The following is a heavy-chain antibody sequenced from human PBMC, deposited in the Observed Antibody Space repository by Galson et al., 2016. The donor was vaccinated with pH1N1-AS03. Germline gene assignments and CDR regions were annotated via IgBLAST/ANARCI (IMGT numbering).Heavy chain of an antibody. V-gene: IGHV2-70*11. Sequence: PALVKPTQTLTLTCTFSGFSLSTSGMCVSWIRQPPGKALEWLARIDWDDDKYYSTSLKTRLTISKDTSKNQVVLTMTNMDPVDTATYYSARMRDYGDLRDAFDIWGQGTMVTVSS. CDR2: IDWDDDK. D-gene: IGHD4-17*01. CDR1: GFSLSTSGMC. J-gene: IGHJ3*02. CDR3: ARMRDYGDLRDAFDI.